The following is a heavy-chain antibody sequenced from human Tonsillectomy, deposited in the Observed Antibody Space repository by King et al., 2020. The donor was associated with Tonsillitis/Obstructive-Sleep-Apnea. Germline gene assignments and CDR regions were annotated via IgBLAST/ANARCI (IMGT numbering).Heavy chain of an antibody. Sequence: VQLVESGAEVKKPGESLKISCKGSGYSFTSYWIGWVRQMPGKGLEWMGIIYPGDSDTRYSPSFHGQVTISADKSISTAYLQWRSLKASDTAMYYCAGHSQNYAILTGYSYYYYYYMDVWGIGTTVTVSS. V-gene: IGHV5-51*01. CDR2: IYPGDSDT. J-gene: IGHJ6*03. CDR3: AGHSQNYAILTGYSYYYYYYMDV. D-gene: IGHD3-9*01. CDR1: GYSFTSYW.